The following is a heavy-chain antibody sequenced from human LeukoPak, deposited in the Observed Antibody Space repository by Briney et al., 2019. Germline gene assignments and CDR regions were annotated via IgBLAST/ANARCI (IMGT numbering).Heavy chain of an antibody. CDR2: ISDSGGST. Sequence: PGGSLRLSCTAFGFTFSSHYMTWVRQAPGKGLEWVSAISDSGGSTHYADSVTGRFTISRDNSKNTLYLQMNSLRAEDTAVYYCAPIGPSYYYYMDVWGKGTTVTVSS. V-gene: IGHV3-23*01. J-gene: IGHJ6*03. CDR1: GFTFSSHY. CDR3: APIGPSYYYYMDV.